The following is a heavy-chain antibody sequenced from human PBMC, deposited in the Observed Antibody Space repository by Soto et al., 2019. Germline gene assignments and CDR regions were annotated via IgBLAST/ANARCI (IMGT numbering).Heavy chain of an antibody. CDR3: PKSYYYFDS. V-gene: IGHV3-30*18. J-gene: IGHJ4*02. D-gene: IGHD2-21*01. CDR1: GFTFSSYG. CDR2: ISDDGSKK. Sequence: GGSLRLSCAASGFTFSSYGMHWVRQAPGKGLEWVALISDDGSKKYYADSVKGRLTISRDNSKNTLYLQMNSLRAEDTAVDYCPKSYYYFDSWGQGTLVTVSS.